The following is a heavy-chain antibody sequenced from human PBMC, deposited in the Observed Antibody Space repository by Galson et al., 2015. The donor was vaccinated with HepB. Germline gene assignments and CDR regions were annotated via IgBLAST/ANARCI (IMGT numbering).Heavy chain of an antibody. J-gene: IGHJ3*02. V-gene: IGHV1-69*13. CDR3: ARGGVTPIVNAFDI. CDR2: IIPMYGIA. D-gene: IGHD2-21*02. CDR1: GGTFSSYG. Sequence: SVKVSCKASGGTFSSYGISWVRQAPGQGPEWMGGIIPMYGIAKYAQKFQGRGTITADESTRTAYMELSSLRSEDTAVYYCARGGVTPIVNAFDIWGQGTMLTVSS.